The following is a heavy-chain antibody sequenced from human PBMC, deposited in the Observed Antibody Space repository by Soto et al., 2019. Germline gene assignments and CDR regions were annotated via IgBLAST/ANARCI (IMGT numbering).Heavy chain of an antibody. V-gene: IGHV4-61*01. D-gene: IGHD2-15*01. CDR3: ARDYWASSAAFDI. Sequence: SENPSLTCTVSGGSVNSGSYYWRWIRQPPGKGLEWIGYIYYSGSTKYNPSLKSRVTISVDTSKNQFSLKLSSVTAADTAVYYCARDYWASSAAFDIWGQVTMVT. CDR2: IYYSGST. CDR1: GGSVNSGSYY. J-gene: IGHJ3*02.